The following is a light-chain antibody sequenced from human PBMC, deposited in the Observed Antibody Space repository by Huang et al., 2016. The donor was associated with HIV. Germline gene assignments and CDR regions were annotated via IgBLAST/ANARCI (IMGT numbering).Light chain of an antibody. CDR2: VAS. Sequence: DIQMTQSPSSLSASVGDRVTIACRASQSIGTYLNWYQQKRGKAPRLLIHVASSLQSGVPSRSSGSGSGTDFTLTTSSLQPEDFATYYCQQSYSALGLTFGGGTKVEIK. CDR1: QSIGTY. J-gene: IGKJ4*01. V-gene: IGKV1-39*01. CDR3: QQSYSALGLT.